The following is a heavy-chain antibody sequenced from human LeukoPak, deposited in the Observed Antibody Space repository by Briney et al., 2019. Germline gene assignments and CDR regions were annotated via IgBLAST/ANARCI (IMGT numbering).Heavy chain of an antibody. V-gene: IGHV1-2*02. D-gene: IGHD3-9*01. Sequence: GASVKVSCKASGYTFTGYYMHWVRQAPGPGLEWMGWINPNSGGTNYAQKFQGRVTMTRDTSISTAYMELSRLRSDDTDVYYCARAALYYDILTGPFRFDYWGQGTLVTVSS. J-gene: IGHJ4*02. CDR1: GYTFTGYY. CDR3: ARAALYYDILTGPFRFDY. CDR2: INPNSGGT.